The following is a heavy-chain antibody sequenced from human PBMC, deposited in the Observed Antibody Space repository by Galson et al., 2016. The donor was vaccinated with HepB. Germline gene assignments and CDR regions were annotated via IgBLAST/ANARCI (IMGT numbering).Heavy chain of an antibody. CDR3: ARLHLDFKSYGWLSDI. V-gene: IGHV4-59*01. CDR2: IYSSGST. J-gene: IGHJ3*02. D-gene: IGHD5-18*01. CDR1: GGSISSYY. Sequence: SETLSLTCTVSGGSISSYYWSWIRQPPGKGLEWIGTIYSSGSTYYNSSLKSRVTISVDTSNNQFSLNLRSVTAADAALYYCARLHLDFKSYGWLSDIWGRGTMVMVSS.